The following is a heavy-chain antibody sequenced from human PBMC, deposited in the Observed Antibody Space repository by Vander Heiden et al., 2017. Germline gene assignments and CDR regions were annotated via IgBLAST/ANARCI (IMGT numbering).Heavy chain of an antibody. V-gene: IGHV2-5*01. CDR3: AHSELGYCSGGSCYSGPKTKYYFDY. J-gene: IGHJ4*02. CDR1: GFSLSTSGVG. CDR2: IYWNDDK. Sequence: QITLKESGPTLVKPTQTLTLTCTFSGFSLSTSGVGVGWIRQPPGKALEWLALIYWNDDKRYSPSLKSRLTITKDTSKNQVVLTMTNMDPVDTATYYCAHSELGYCSGGSCYSGPKTKYYFDYWGQGTLVTVSS. D-gene: IGHD2-15*01.